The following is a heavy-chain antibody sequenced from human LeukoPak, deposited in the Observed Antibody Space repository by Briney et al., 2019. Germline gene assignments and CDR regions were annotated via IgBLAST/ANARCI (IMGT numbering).Heavy chain of an antibody. CDR3: ARALRDYYYGMDV. CDR1: GFTFSSYS. Sequence: GGSLRLSCAASGFTFSSYSMNWVRQAPGKGLEWVSYISSSSSTIYYADSVKGRFTISRDTAKNSLYLQMNSLRAEDTAVYYCARALRDYYYGMDVWGQGTTVTVSS. V-gene: IGHV3-48*01. CDR2: ISSSSSTI. J-gene: IGHJ6*02.